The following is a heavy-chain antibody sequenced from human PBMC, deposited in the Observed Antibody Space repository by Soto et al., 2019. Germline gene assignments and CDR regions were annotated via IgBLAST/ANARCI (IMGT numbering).Heavy chain of an antibody. CDR2: IWYDGSNK. D-gene: IGHD3-10*01. Sequence: QVQLVESGGGVVQPGRSLRLSCAASGFTFSSYGMHWVRQAPGKGLEWVAVIWYDGSNKYHADSVKGRFTISRDNSKNTLYVQMNSLRAEDTAVDYCARGYPTGSYDAFDIWGQGTMVTVSS. J-gene: IGHJ3*02. CDR1: GFTFSSYG. CDR3: ARGYPTGSYDAFDI. V-gene: IGHV3-33*01.